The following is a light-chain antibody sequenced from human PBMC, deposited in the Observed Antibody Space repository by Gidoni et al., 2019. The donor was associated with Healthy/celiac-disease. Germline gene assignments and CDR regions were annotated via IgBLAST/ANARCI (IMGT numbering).Light chain of an antibody. V-gene: IGKV3-20*01. CDR3: QQYGSSPRGYT. CDR1: QSVSSSY. CDR2: GAS. Sequence: SVCTQSPGPLSLSPGERATLSCRASQSVSSSYLAWYQQKPGQAHRLLIYGASSRATGIPDRFSGSGSGTDFTLTISRLEPEDFAVYYCQQYGSSPRGYTFGQGTKLEIK. J-gene: IGKJ2*01.